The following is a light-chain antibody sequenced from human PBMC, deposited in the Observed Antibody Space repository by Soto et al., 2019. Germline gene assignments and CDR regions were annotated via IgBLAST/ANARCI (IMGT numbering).Light chain of an antibody. Sequence: DIQMTQSPSSLSASVGDTVTITCRASQSINDFLAWFQQKPGQAPKPLISAASSLQSGVPSQFSGSGSDRAFSLTISTLQPEDFASYYCHQYHSEPVTFGRGTKVEIK. J-gene: IGKJ4*01. CDR3: HQYHSEPVT. V-gene: IGKV1-16*02. CDR1: QSINDF. CDR2: AAS.